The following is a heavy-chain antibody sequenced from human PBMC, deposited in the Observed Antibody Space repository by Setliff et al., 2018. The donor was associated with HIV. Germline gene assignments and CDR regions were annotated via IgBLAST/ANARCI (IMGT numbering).Heavy chain of an antibody. V-gene: IGHV4-39*01. J-gene: IGHJ5*02. Sequence: SETLSLTCTVYGASISNSNSYWGWIRQPPGRGLEWIGSLSYSGSTHYNPSLKSRVTISVDTANNQFFLKLTSVTAADTAVYYCARGDHRIISAAGSGWYDPWGQGTLVTVSS. D-gene: IGHD6-13*01. CDR1: GASISNSNSY. CDR3: ARGDHRIISAAGSGWYDP. CDR2: LSYSGST.